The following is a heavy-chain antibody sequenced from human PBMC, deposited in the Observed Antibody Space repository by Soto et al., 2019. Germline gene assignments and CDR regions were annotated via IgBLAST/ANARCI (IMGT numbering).Heavy chain of an antibody. CDR1: GGTFSSYT. D-gene: IGHD3-16*01. J-gene: IGHJ4*02. CDR2: IIPILGIA. CDR3: ARVGVGGAEVDY. V-gene: IGHV1-69*02. Sequence: QVQLVQSGAEVKKPGSSVKVSCKASGGTFSSYTISWVRQAPGQGLEWMGRIIPILGIANYAQKFQGRVRITADKSTSTAYMEQSSLRSEDTAVYYCARVGVGGAEVDYWGKGTLVTVSS.